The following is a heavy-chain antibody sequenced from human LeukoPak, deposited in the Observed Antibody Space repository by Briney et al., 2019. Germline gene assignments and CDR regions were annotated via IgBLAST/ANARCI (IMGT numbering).Heavy chain of an antibody. D-gene: IGHD3-3*01. CDR2: IRSKAYGGTT. J-gene: IGHJ5*02. CDR3: TRDLRGEDYDFWSGLNWFDP. Sequence: WIRQPPGKGLEWVGFIRSKAYGGTTEYAASVKGRFTISRDDSKSIAYLQMNSLKTEDTAVYYCTRDLRGEDYDFWSGLNWFDPWGQGTLVTVSS. V-gene: IGHV3-49*02.